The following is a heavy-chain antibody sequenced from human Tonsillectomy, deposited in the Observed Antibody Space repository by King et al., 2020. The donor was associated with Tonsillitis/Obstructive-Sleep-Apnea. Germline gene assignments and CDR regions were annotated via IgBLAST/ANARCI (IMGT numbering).Heavy chain of an antibody. Sequence: QLVQSGAEVKKPGASVKVSCKASGYTFTRYAMHWVRQAPGQRLEWMGWINAGNGDTKYSQKFQGRVTITRDTSASTAYMEPSSLRSEDTAVYYCAREPPPVILNGAYYYYMDVWGKGTTVTVSS. CDR2: INAGNGDT. CDR3: AREPPPVILNGAYYYYMDV. CDR1: GYTFTRYA. D-gene: IGHD3-16*01. J-gene: IGHJ6*03. V-gene: IGHV1-3*01.